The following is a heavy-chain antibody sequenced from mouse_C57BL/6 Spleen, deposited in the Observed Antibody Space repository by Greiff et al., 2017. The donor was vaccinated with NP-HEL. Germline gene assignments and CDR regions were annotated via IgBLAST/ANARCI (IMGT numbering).Heavy chain of an antibody. Sequence: VQLQQSGPELVKPGASVKISCKASGYSFTGYYMNWVKQSPEKSLEWIGEINPSTGGTTYNQKFKAKATLTVDKSSSTAYMQLKSPTSEDSAVYYCARRNFDYWGQGTTLTVSS. CDR3: ARRNFDY. CDR2: INPSTGGT. J-gene: IGHJ2*01. CDR1: GYSFTGYY. V-gene: IGHV1-42*01.